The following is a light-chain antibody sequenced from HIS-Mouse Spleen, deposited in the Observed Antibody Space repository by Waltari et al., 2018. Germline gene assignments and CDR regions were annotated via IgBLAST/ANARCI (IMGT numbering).Light chain of an antibody. Sequence: QSALTQPRSVSGSPGQSVTISCTGTSSDVGGYNHVPWYQQHPGKAPKLMIYDVSKRPSGVPDRFSGSKSGNTASLTISGLQAEDEADYYCCSYAGSYTFPYVFGTGTKVTVL. J-gene: IGLJ1*01. CDR1: SSDVGGYNH. CDR2: DVS. V-gene: IGLV2-11*01. CDR3: CSYAGSYTFPYV.